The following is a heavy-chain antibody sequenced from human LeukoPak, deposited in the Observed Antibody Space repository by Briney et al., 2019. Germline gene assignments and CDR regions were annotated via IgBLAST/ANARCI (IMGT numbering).Heavy chain of an antibody. D-gene: IGHD2-15*01. V-gene: IGHV3-64*01. CDR3: TRDIGRLRGDAFDF. CDR1: GFIFNDYE. J-gene: IGHJ3*01. CDR2: ISGNGRST. Sequence: PGGSLRLSCVASGFIFNDYEMNWVRQAPGKGREYVSGISGNGRSTFYASSVKGRFTVSRDNSKDTLYLQMGSLRAKDMAVYYCTRDIGRLRGDAFDFWGQGTMVTVSS.